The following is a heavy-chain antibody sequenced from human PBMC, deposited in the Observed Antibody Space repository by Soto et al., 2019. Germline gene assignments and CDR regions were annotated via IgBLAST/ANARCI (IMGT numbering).Heavy chain of an antibody. CDR1: GFTFSDSW. Sequence: EVQLVESGGGLVQPGGSLRLSCAASGFTFSDSWMNWVRQAPGKGLEWVASTVPDGSERYYVDSVKGRFTISRDNSKTSLYLQMNSLRVDDTAISYCARDRGYNCFDLWGQGTLVTVSS. CDR3: ARDRGYNCFDL. V-gene: IGHV3-7*01. CDR2: TVPDGSER. J-gene: IGHJ5*01.